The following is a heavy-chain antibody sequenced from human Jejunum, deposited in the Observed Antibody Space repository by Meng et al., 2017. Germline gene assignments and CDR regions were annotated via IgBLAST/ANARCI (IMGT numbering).Heavy chain of an antibody. Sequence: ALVNSSGEAARYTFNDFAMKWVRQAPGQVLEWMGWINTNTGNPTYAQGFAGRFVFSLDTSVSTAYLQIDSLKAEDSAVYYCARKGRGYSYGEYWGQGTLVTVSS. CDR3: ARKGRGYSYGEY. CDR2: INTNTGNP. D-gene: IGHD5-18*01. CDR1: RYTFNDFA. J-gene: IGHJ4*02. V-gene: IGHV7-4-1*01.